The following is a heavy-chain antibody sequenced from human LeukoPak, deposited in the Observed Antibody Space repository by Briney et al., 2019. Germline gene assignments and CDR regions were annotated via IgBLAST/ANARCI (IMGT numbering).Heavy chain of an antibody. CDR2: ISSTSKYI. CDR3: ARVPPYYYDSSGPGDYGMDV. Sequence: PGGSLRLSCAASGFKFFTSNMNWVRQAPGKGLEWVSSISSTSKYIYYADSVKGRFTISRNNSKNTLYLQMNSLRAEDTAVYYCARVPPYYYDSSGPGDYGMDVWGQGTTVTVSS. D-gene: IGHD3-22*01. V-gene: IGHV3-21*01. J-gene: IGHJ6*02. CDR1: GFKFFTSN.